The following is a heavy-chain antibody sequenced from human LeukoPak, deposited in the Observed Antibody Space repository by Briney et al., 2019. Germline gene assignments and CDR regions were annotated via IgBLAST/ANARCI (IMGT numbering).Heavy chain of an antibody. V-gene: IGHV1-69*04. CDR1: GGTFSSYA. CDR2: IIPILGIA. D-gene: IGHD3-22*01. J-gene: IGHJ3*02. Sequence: ASVKVSCKASGGTFSSYAISWVRQAPGQGLEWMGRIIPILGIANYAQKFQGRVTITADKSTSTAYMELSSLRSEDTAVYYCARASSGQDAFDIWGQGTMVTVSS. CDR3: ARASSGQDAFDI.